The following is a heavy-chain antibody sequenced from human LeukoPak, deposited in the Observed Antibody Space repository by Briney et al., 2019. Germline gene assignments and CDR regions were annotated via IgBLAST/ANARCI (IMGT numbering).Heavy chain of an antibody. CDR2: IYHSGST. CDR1: GGSISSGGYS. CDR3: ATTGLYDSSGYYGNDY. Sequence: SETLSLTCAVSGGSISSGGYSWSCIRQPPGKGLECIGYIYHSGSTYYNPSLKSRVTISVDTSKNQFSLKLSSVTAADTAVYYRATTGLYDSSGYYGNDYWGQGTLVTVSS. D-gene: IGHD3-22*01. V-gene: IGHV4-30-2*01. J-gene: IGHJ4*02.